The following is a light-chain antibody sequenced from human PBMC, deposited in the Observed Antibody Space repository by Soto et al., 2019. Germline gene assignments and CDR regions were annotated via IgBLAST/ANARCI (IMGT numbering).Light chain of an antibody. V-gene: IGKV3-15*01. Sequence: EIVLTQSPGSLALSPGERANLSCRASQSVSSSYLAWYQQKPGQAPRLLIYGASTRATGVPARFSGSGSGTEFTPTIRSLQSEDFAVYYCQQYNNWPPWTCGQGNTVDIK. CDR3: QQYNNWPPWT. J-gene: IGKJ1*01. CDR2: GAS. CDR1: QSVSSSY.